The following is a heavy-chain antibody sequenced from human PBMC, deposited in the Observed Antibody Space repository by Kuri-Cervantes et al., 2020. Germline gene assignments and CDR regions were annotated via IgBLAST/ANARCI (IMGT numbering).Heavy chain of an antibody. CDR2: ISYDGSNK. J-gene: IGHJ4*02. Sequence: GGSLRLCCAASGFTFSSYAMHWVRQAPGKGLEWVAVISYDGSNKYYADSVKGRFTISRDNSKNTLYLQMNSLRAEDTALYYCAKDYGSFFQYFDYWGQGTLVTGSS. CDR1: GFTFSSYA. V-gene: IGHV3-30-3*01. D-gene: IGHD1-26*01. CDR3: AKDYGSFFQYFDY.